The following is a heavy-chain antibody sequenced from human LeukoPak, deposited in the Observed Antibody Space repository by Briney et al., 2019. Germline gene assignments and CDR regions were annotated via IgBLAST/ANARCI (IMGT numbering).Heavy chain of an antibody. CDR3: AKDWLRFKGQYYYYGMDV. V-gene: IGHV3-23*01. J-gene: IGHJ6*02. CDR2: ISGSGGST. D-gene: IGHD3-9*01. CDR1: GFTFSSYA. Sequence: GGSLRLSCAASGFTFSSYAMSWVRQAPGKGLEWVSAISGSGGSTYYADSVKGRFTISRDNSKNTLYLQMNSLRAEDTAVYYCAKDWLRFKGQYYYYGMDVWGQGTTVTVSS.